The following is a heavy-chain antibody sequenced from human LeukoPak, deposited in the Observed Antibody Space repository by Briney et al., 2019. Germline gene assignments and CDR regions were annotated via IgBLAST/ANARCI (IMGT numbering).Heavy chain of an antibody. Sequence: GGSLRLSCAASGFTFSDHYVDWVRHAPGKGLEWVGRTRKKANSYTTEYAASVKGRFTISGDDSKNSLYLQMNSLKTEDTAVYYCRGYIYYSGMDVWGQGTAVTVSS. CDR2: TRKKANSYTT. J-gene: IGHJ6*02. D-gene: IGHD1-1*01. CDR3: RGYIYYSGMDV. CDR1: GFTFSDHY. V-gene: IGHV3-72*01.